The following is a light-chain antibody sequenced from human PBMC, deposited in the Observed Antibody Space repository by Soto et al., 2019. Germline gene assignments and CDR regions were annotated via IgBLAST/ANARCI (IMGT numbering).Light chain of an antibody. CDR1: QSVSSSY. J-gene: IGKJ1*01. Sequence: EIVLTQSPGTLSLSPGERATLSCRASQSVSSSYLAWYQQKPGQAPRLLIYGASSRATGIPDRFSGSGSGTDFTLTISRLEPEDFAVYYCQNHGSSMLTWTFGQGTKVEIK. CDR3: QNHGSSMLTWT. CDR2: GAS. V-gene: IGKV3-20*01.